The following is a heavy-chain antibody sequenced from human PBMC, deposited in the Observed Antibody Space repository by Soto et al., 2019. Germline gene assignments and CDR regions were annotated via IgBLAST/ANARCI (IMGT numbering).Heavy chain of an antibody. CDR2: FDPEDGET. Sequence: ASVKVSCKVSGYTLTELSMHWVRQAPGKGLEWMGGFDPEDGETIYAQKFQGRVTMTEDTSTDTAYMELSSLRSDDTAVYYCARDLGYCSSTSCRPFDPWGQGTLVTVSS. D-gene: IGHD2-2*01. J-gene: IGHJ5*02. CDR1: GYTLTELS. V-gene: IGHV1-24*01. CDR3: ARDLGYCSSTSCRPFDP.